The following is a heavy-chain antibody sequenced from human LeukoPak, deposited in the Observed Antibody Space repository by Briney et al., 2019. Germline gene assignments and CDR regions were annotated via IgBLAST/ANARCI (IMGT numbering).Heavy chain of an antibody. CDR2: IYYSGST. Sequence: SETLSLTCTVSGGSISSGDYYWSWIRQPPGKGLERIGYIYYSGSTYYNPSLKSRVTISVDTSKNQFSLKLSSVTAADTAVYYCARVNYGDYGVLDYWGQGTLVTVSS. J-gene: IGHJ4*02. CDR3: ARVNYGDYGVLDY. CDR1: GGSISSGDYY. D-gene: IGHD4-17*01. V-gene: IGHV4-30-4*01.